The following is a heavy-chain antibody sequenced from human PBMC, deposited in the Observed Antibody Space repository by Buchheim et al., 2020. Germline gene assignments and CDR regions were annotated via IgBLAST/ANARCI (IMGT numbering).Heavy chain of an antibody. CDR3: ASPGYSSSWYVSYYYYYGMDV. CDR2: ISSSGSTI. D-gene: IGHD6-13*01. V-gene: IGHV3-48*03. Sequence: EVQLVESGGGLVQPGGSLRLSCAASGFTFSSYEMNWVRQAPGKGLEWVSYISSSGSTIYYADSVKGRFTISRDNAKNSLYLQMNSLRAEDTAVYYCASPGYSSSWYVSYYYYYGMDVWGQETT. J-gene: IGHJ6*02. CDR1: GFTFSSYE.